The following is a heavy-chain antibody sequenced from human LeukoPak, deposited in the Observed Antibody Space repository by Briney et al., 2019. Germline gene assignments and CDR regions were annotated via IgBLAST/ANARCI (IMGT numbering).Heavy chain of an antibody. J-gene: IGHJ3*02. CDR3: ARVGYDSSGRHRYAFDI. Sequence: ASVKVSCKASGYTFTRYGISWVRQAPGQGLEWMGWINPNNGNTNYVQKLQGRVTMTTDTSTSTAYMELRSLRSDDTAVYYCARVGYDSSGRHRYAFDIWGQGTKVTVSS. V-gene: IGHV1-18*01. D-gene: IGHD3-22*01. CDR1: GYTFTRYG. CDR2: INPNNGNT.